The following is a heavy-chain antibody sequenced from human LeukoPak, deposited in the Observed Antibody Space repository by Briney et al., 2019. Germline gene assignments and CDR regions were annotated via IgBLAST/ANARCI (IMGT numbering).Heavy chain of an antibody. CDR1: GGSISSYY. D-gene: IGHD4-17*01. CDR2: IYTSGST. CDR3: ARDPVTTPLDY. Sequence: SETLSPTCTVSGGSISSYYRSWIRQPAGKGLEWIGRIYTSGSTNYNPSLKSRVTMSVDTSKNQFSLKLSSVTAADTAVYYCARDPVTTPLDYWGQGTLVTVSS. V-gene: IGHV4-4*07. J-gene: IGHJ4*02.